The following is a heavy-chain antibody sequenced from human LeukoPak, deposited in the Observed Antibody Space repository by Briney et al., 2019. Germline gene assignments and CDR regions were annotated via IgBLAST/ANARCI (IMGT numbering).Heavy chain of an antibody. Sequence: PGGSLRLSCAASGFTVSSNYMSWVRQAPGKGLEWVAVISYDGSNKYYADSVKGRFTISRDNSKNTLYLQMNSLRAEDTAVYYCARGLPRGAAAGTLDPWGQGTLVTVSS. V-gene: IGHV3-30*14. J-gene: IGHJ5*02. CDR1: GFTVSSNY. CDR2: ISYDGSNK. D-gene: IGHD6-13*01. CDR3: ARGLPRGAAAGTLDP.